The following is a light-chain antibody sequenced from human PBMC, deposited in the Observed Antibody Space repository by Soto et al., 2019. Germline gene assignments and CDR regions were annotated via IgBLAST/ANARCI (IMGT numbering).Light chain of an antibody. Sequence: DIQMTQSTYTLSASVGDRVTITCRASQSISSWLAWYQQKPGKAPKLLIYDASSLESGVPSRFSGSGSGTDFTLTISRLEREDFAVYYCQQYGSSPWTFGPGTKVDI. CDR1: QSISSW. V-gene: IGKV1-5*01. J-gene: IGKJ1*01. CDR3: QQYGSSPWT. CDR2: DAS.